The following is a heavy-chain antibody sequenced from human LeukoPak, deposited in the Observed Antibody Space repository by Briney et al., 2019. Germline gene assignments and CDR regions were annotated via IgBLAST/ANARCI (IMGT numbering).Heavy chain of an antibody. D-gene: IGHD2-15*01. CDR3: ARGDQWWYRFDY. V-gene: IGHV1-2*02. Sequence: ASVKVSCKASGYTFTGYYMHWVRQAPGQGLEWMGWINPNSGGTNYAQKFQGRVTMTRDTSISTAYMELSRLRSDDTAVYYCARGDQWWYRFDYWDQGTLVTVSS. CDR1: GYTFTGYY. CDR2: INPNSGGT. J-gene: IGHJ4*02.